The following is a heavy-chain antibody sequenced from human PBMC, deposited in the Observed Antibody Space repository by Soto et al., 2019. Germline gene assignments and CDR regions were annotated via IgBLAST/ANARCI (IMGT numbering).Heavy chain of an antibody. CDR3: ARSQYRWVLGDYYYYYGTDV. D-gene: IGHD3-10*01. Sequence: SETLSLTCTVSGGSISSGGYYWSWIRQHPGKGLEWIGYIYYSGSTYYNPSLKSRVTISVDTSKNQFSLKLSSVTAADTAVYYCARSQYRWVLGDYYYYYGTDVWGQGTTVTVS. CDR1: GGSISSGGYY. CDR2: IYYSGST. J-gene: IGHJ6*02. V-gene: IGHV4-31*03.